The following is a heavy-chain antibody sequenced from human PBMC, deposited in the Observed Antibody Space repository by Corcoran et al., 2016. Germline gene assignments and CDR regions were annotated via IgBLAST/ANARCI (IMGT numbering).Heavy chain of an antibody. CDR1: GGTFSSYA. CDR3: ARARPIRPANDVYIGSSSPVMGMDV. D-gene: IGHD6-6*01. J-gene: IGHJ6*02. CDR2: INPNSGGT. V-gene: IGHV1-2*02. Sequence: QVQLVQSGAEVKKPGSSVKVSCKASGGTFSSYAISWVRQAPGQGLEWMGWINPNSGGTNYAQKFQGRVTMTRDTSISTAYMELSRLRSDATAVYSCARARPIRPANDVYIGSSSPVMGMDVWGQGTTVTVSS.